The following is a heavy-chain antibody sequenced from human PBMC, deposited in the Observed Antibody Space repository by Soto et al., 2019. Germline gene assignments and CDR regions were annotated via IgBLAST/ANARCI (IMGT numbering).Heavy chain of an antibody. CDR3: ARDIPASWGYSYGGYYYYYYGMDV. V-gene: IGHV3-33*01. CDR2: IWYDGSNK. Sequence: PGESLKISCAASGFTFSSYGMHWVRQAPGKGLEWVAVIWYDGSNKYYADSVKGRFTISRDNSKNTLYLQMNSLRAEDTAVYYCARDIPASWGYSYGGYYYYYYGMDVWGQGTTVTVSS. D-gene: IGHD5-18*01. CDR1: GFTFSSYG. J-gene: IGHJ6*02.